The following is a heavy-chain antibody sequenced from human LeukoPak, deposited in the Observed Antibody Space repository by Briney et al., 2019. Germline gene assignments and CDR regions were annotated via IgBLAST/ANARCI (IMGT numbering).Heavy chain of an antibody. D-gene: IGHD5-24*01. CDR3: ARDGTGVYNLVQY. CDR2: INPNSGGT. CDR1: GYTFTGYY. Sequence: GASVTVSCKASGYTFTGYYMHWVRQAPGQGLEWMGWINPNSGGTNNAQKFQGRVTMTRDTSISAVYMELSRLRSDDTAVYYCARDGTGVYNLVQYWGQGTLVTVSS. J-gene: IGHJ4*02. V-gene: IGHV1-2*02.